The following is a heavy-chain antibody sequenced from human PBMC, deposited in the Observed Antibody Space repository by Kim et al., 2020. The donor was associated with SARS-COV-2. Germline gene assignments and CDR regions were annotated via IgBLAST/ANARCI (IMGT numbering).Heavy chain of an antibody. V-gene: IGHV1-18*01. J-gene: IGHJ4*02. CDR3: ARVKSAYYDFFLDY. Sequence: ASVKVSCKASGYTFTSYGISWVRQAPGQGLEWMGWISAYNGNTNYAQKLQGRVTMTTDTSTSTAYMELRSLRSDDTAVYYCARVKSAYYDFFLDYWGQGTLVTVSS. D-gene: IGHD3-3*01. CDR2: ISAYNGNT. CDR1: GYTFTSYG.